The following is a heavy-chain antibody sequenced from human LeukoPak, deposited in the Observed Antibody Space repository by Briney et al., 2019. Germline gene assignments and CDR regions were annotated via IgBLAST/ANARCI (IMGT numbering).Heavy chain of an antibody. CDR1: GGSISSYY. J-gene: IGHJ2*01. Sequence: SETLSLTCTVSGGSISSYYWSWIRQPPGEGLEWIGYIYYSGSTNYNPSLKSRVTISVDTSKNQFSLKLSSVTAADTAVYYCARSPPTTVTTSRYWYFDLWGRGTLVTVSS. D-gene: IGHD4-17*01. V-gene: IGHV4-59*01. CDR2: IYYSGST. CDR3: ARSPPTTVTTSRYWYFDL.